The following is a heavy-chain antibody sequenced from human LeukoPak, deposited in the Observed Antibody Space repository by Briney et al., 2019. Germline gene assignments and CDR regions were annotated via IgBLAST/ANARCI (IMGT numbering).Heavy chain of an antibody. CDR1: GFTFSSYS. CDR2: ISSSSSYI. D-gene: IGHD6-13*01. V-gene: IGHV3-21*01. CDR3: ARGHSSSWYPYYFDY. Sequence: GGSLRLSCAASGFTFSSYSMNWVRQAPGKGLEWVSSISSSSSYIYYADSVKGRFTISRDNAKNSLYLQTNSLRAEDTAVYYCARGHSSSWYPYYFDYWGQGTLVTVSS. J-gene: IGHJ4*02.